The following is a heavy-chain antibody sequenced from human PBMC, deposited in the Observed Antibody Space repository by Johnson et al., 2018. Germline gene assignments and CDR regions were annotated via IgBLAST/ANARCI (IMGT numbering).Heavy chain of an antibody. Sequence: VQLVESGGGLVKPGGSLRLSCAASEFTFSSYDMHWVRQATGKGLEWVSAIGTAGDTYYPGSVQGRFTISRENAKNSLYLQMNSLRAGDTAVYYCARGSNSVHPLYDAFDIWGQGTMVTVSS. CDR3: ARGSNSVHPLYDAFDI. J-gene: IGHJ3*02. CDR2: IGTAGDT. D-gene: IGHD2-2*02. V-gene: IGHV3-13*01. CDR1: EFTFSSYD.